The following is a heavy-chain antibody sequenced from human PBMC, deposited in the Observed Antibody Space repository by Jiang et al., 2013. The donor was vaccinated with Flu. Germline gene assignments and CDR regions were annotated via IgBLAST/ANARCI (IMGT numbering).Heavy chain of an antibody. CDR1: GFTFSDSA. V-gene: IGHV3-73*01. CDR2: IRSKFNNYAA. J-gene: IGHJ5*01. CDR3: TPEQFVS. Sequence: VESGGGLVQPGGSLRLSCAASGFTFSDSAMHWVRQASGKGLEWVGRIRSKFNNYAAAYAASVRGRFTVSRDDSKNTVYLQMNSLKTEDTAVYYCTPEQFVSWGQGTLVTVSS.